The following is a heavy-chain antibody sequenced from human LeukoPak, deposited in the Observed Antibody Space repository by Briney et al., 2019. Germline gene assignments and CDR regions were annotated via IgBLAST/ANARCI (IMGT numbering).Heavy chain of an antibody. CDR3: AKDVYPEVGIDY. J-gene: IGHJ4*02. CDR1: GFTFDDYA. V-gene: IGHV3-43*02. Sequence: GGSLRLSCAASGFTFDDYAMHWVRQAPGKGPEWVSLISGYGDTTYYGDSVKGRFTVSRDNTRNSLYLQMNSLRTEDTALYCCAKDVYPEVGIDYWGQGTLVTVSS. D-gene: IGHD1-26*01. CDR2: ISGYGDTT.